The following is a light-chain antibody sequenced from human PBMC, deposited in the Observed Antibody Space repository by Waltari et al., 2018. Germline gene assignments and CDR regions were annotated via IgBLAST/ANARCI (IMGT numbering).Light chain of an antibody. CDR1: SSDVGSYNL. Sequence: QSALTQPASVSGSPGQSITVSCTGTSSDVGSYNLVSWYQQHPGKATRPMIYEGSKRPSGVSNRFSGSRSGNTASRTISGLQAEDEADYYCCSYAGSSTVLFGGGTKVTVL. V-gene: IGLV2-23*01. CDR2: EGS. J-gene: IGLJ2*01. CDR3: CSYAGSSTVL.